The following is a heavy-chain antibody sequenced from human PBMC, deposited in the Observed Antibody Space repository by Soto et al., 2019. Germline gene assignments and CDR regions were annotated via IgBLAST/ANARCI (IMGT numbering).Heavy chain of an antibody. J-gene: IGHJ6*02. CDR2: INPKSGGT. D-gene: IGHD2-8*01. V-gene: IGHV1-2*04. CDR3: ARGDSTDCSNGVCSFFYNHDMDV. CDR1: GYSFPDYH. Sequence: ASVKVSCKASGYSFPDYHLHWVRQAPGQGLEWLGRINPKSGGTSTAQKFQGWVTMTTDTSISTASMELTMLTSDDTAIYYCARGDSTDCSNGVCSFFYNHDMDVWGQGTTVTVSS.